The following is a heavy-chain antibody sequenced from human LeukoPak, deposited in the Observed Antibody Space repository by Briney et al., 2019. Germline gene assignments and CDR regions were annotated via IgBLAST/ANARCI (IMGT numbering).Heavy chain of an antibody. V-gene: IGHV1-69*05. Sequence: SVKVSCKASGGTFSSYAISWVRQAPGQGLEWMGGIIPIFGTANYAQKFQGRVTITTDESTSTAYMELSSLRSEDTAVYYCAREPFRWLRFLEWLPRWDYWGQGTLVTVSS. CDR3: AREPFRWLRFLEWLPRWDY. J-gene: IGHJ4*02. D-gene: IGHD3-3*01. CDR1: GGTFSSYA. CDR2: IIPIFGTA.